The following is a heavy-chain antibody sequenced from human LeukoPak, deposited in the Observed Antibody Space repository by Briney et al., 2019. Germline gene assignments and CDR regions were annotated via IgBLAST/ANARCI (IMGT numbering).Heavy chain of an antibody. CDR3: ARESPMVQGAFGY. Sequence: SETLSLTCAVYGGSFSGYYWSWIRQPPGKGLEWIGEINHSGSTNYNPSLKSRVTISVDTSKNQFSLKLSSVTAADTAVYYCARESPMVQGAFGYWGQGTLVTVSS. CDR2: INHSGST. CDR1: GGSFSGYY. V-gene: IGHV4-34*01. J-gene: IGHJ4*02. D-gene: IGHD3-10*01.